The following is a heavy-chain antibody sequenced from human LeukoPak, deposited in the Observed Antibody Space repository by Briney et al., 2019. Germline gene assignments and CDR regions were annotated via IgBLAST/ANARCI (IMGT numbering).Heavy chain of an antibody. CDR2: VSSSSGTI. D-gene: IGHD4-17*01. J-gene: IGHJ4*02. Sequence: GGSLRLSCAASGFTFSRFSMNWVRQAPGKGLEWVSYVSSSSGTIYYADSVKGRFTISRDNAKNSLYLQMNSLRAEDTAVYYCARVDYGDYAGEDYWGQGTLVTVSS. CDR3: ARVDYGDYAGEDY. CDR1: GFTFSRFS. V-gene: IGHV3-48*04.